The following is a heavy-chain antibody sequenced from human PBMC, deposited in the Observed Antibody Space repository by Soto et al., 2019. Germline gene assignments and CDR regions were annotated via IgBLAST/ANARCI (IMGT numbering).Heavy chain of an antibody. D-gene: IGHD3-16*01. Sequence: QVQLVQSGAEVKKPGSSVKVSCKASGGTFSSYTISWVRQAPGQGLEWMGRISPILGIANYAQKFQGRVTITADKSTSTDYMQLSSLRSEDTAVYYCARGRAGIMYYRCQGTLVTVSA. CDR2: ISPILGIA. J-gene: IGHJ4*02. V-gene: IGHV1-69*02. CDR3: ARGRAGIMYY. CDR1: GGTFSSYT.